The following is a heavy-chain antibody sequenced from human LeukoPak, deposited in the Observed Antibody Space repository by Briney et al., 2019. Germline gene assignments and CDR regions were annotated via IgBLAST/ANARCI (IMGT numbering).Heavy chain of an antibody. CDR2: FFYSGST. V-gene: IGHV4-59*08. CDR1: AGSISRYY. J-gene: IGHJ3*01. CDR3: SGPYYYASGRYADAFDV. Sequence: ETLSRTCSVSAGSISRYYWSWIRQPPGEGRQGIVYFFYSGSTHYNSSLKSRGTISVDTSKNQFSLYLSSMSATDTAAYDYSGPYYYASGRYADAFDVWGQGTMVTVSS. D-gene: IGHD3-22*01.